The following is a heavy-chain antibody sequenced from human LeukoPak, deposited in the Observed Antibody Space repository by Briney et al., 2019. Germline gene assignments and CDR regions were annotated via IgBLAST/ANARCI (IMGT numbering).Heavy chain of an antibody. V-gene: IGHV4-30-4*01. CDR1: GGSISSGDYY. CDR2: IYYSGST. J-gene: IGHJ4*02. D-gene: IGHD3-10*01. CDR3: ARRTYYYGSGSYTFDY. Sequence: SQTLSLTCTVSGGSISSGDYYWSWIRQPPGKGPEGIGDIYYSGSTYYNPSLKSRVTISVDTSKNQFSLKLSSVTAADTAVYYCARRTYYYGSGSYTFDYWGQGTLVTVSS.